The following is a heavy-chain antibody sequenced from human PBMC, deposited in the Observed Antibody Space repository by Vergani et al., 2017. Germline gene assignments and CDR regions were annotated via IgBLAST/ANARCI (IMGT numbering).Heavy chain of an antibody. CDR3: ARGPGGGWDMPREI. J-gene: IGHJ4*02. V-gene: IGHV3-23*01. D-gene: IGHD3-16*01. CDR2: ISCSGGST. CDR1: GFTFSSYA. Sequence: EVQLLESGGGLVQPGGSLRLSCAASGFTFSSYAMSWVRQAPGKGLEWVSPISCSGGSTYYADSVKGRFTISRDNSKNTLYLQMHSLRAEDTAVYYCARGPGGGWDMPREIGGQGTLVTVSS.